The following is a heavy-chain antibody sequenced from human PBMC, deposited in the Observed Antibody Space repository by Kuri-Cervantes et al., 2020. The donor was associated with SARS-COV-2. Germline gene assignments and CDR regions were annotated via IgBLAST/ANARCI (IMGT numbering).Heavy chain of an antibody. CDR1: GFSFSSYG. V-gene: IGHV3-30*03. J-gene: IGHJ4*02. Sequence: GESLKISCAASGFSFSSYGMSWVRQAPGKGLEWVAVISYDGSNKYYADSVKGRFTISRDNSKNTLYLQMNSLRAEDTAVYYCARDGRWSMAIIDYWGQGTLVTVSS. CDR2: ISYDGSNK. D-gene: IGHD2/OR15-2a*01. CDR3: ARDGRWSMAIIDY.